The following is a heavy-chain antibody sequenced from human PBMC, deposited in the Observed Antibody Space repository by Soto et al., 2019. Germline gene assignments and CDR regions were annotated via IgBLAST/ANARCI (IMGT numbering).Heavy chain of an antibody. CDR1: GGSISSSSYY. V-gene: IGHV4-39*01. J-gene: IGHJ4*02. D-gene: IGHD3-10*01. CDR3: ARNKQLWFGELHHFDY. Sequence: PSETLSLPCTVSGGSISSSSYYWGWIRQPPGKGLEWIGSIYYSGSTYYNPSLKSRVTISVDTSKNQFSLKLSSVTAADTAVYYCARNKQLWFGELHHFDYWGQGTLVTVSS. CDR2: IYYSGST.